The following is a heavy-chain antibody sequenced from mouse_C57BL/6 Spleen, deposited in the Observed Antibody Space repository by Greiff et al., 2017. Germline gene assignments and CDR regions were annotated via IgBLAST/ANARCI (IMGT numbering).Heavy chain of an antibody. J-gene: IGHJ4*01. CDR3: ARHEVTHYDYDVEGDAMDY. V-gene: IGHV1-62-2*01. CDR1: GYTFTEYT. D-gene: IGHD2-4*01. Sequence: QVQLKQSGAELVKPGASVKLSCKASGYTFTEYTIHWVKQRSGQGLEWIGWFYPGSGSIKYNEKFKDKATLTADKSSSTVYMELSRWTSEDSAVYLCARHEVTHYDYDVEGDAMDYWGQGTSVTVSS. CDR2: FYPGSGSI.